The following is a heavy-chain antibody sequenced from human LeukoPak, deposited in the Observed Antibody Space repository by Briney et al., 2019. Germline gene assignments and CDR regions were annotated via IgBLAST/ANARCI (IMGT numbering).Heavy chain of an antibody. CDR3: ARDQIAAFIRRYYYGMDV. CDR1: GYTFTSYA. D-gene: IGHD6-13*01. V-gene: IGHV1-3*01. CDR2: INAGNGNT. Sequence: ASVKVSCKASGYTFTSYAMHWVRQAPGQRLEWMGWINAGNGNTKYSQKFQGRVTITRDASASTAYMELSSLRSEDTAVYYCARDQIAAFIRRYYYGMDVWGQGTTVTVSS. J-gene: IGHJ6*02.